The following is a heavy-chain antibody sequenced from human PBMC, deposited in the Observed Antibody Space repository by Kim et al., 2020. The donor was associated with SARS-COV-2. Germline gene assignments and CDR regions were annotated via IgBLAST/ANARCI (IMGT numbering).Heavy chain of an antibody. CDR3: ARAPDDYGDYLGY. D-gene: IGHD4-17*01. CDR1: GFTVSSNY. J-gene: IGHJ4*02. CDR2: IYSGGST. Sequence: GGSLRLSCAASGFTVSSNYMSWVRQAPGKGLEWVSVIYSGGSTYYADSVKGRFTISRDNSKNTLYLQMNSLRAEDTAVYYCARAPDDYGDYLGYWGQGTLVTVSS. V-gene: IGHV3-53*01.